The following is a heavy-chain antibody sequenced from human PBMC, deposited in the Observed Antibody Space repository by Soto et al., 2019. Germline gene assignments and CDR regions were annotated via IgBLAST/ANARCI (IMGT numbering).Heavy chain of an antibody. Sequence: PELQESGPGLVKPSATLSLTCSVSGDSISTSTYYWGWIRQPPGKGLEGIGSIFNSGSAYYNPSHKSRVTISVDTSKNQFSLKLTSVTAADTAVYYCARHVLWQHIDRPWAIDYWGQGALVTVSS. CDR1: GDSISTSTYY. V-gene: IGHV4-39*01. CDR3: ARHVLWQHIDRPWAIDY. D-gene: IGHD6-13*01. CDR2: IFNSGSA. J-gene: IGHJ4*02.